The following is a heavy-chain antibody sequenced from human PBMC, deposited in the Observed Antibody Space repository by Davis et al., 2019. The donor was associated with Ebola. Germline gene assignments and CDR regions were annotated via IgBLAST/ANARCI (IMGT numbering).Heavy chain of an antibody. CDR3: ARVERYYYDSSGYRAGYGMDV. J-gene: IGHJ6*02. D-gene: IGHD3-22*01. CDR1: GGSISSSSYY. Sequence: PQTLSLTCPVSGGSISSSSYYCGWTRQPPGKGLEWIGEINHSGSTHYNPSLKSPVTISVDKSKNQFSLKLSSVTAADTAVYYCARVERYYYDSSGYRAGYGMDVWGQGTTVTVSS. CDR2: INHSGST. V-gene: IGHV4-39*07.